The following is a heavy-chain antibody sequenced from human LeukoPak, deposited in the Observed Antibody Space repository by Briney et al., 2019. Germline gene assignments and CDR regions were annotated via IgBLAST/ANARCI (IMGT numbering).Heavy chain of an antibody. CDR2: IWYDGSNK. D-gene: IGHD5-12*01. CDR3: ASGDIVAPNDY. Sequence: GSLRLSCAASGFTFSSYGMHWVRQAPGKGLEWVAVIWYDGSNKYYADSVKGRFTISRDNSKNTLYLQMNSLRAEDTAVYYCASGDIVAPNDYWGQGTLVTVSS. CDR1: GFTFSSYG. V-gene: IGHV3-33*01. J-gene: IGHJ4*02.